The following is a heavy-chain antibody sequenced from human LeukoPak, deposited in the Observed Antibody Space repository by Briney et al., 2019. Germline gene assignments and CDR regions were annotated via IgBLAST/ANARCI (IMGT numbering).Heavy chain of an antibody. V-gene: IGHV3-30*03. Sequence: GGSLRLSCAASGFTFGSYGTHWVRQAPGKGLEWVAVISYDGSDKYYADSVKGRFTISRDNSKNTLYLQMNSLRAEDTAAYYCARDWYVWGSYHLFDYWGQGTLVTVSS. CDR1: GFTFGSYG. J-gene: IGHJ4*02. CDR3: ARDWYVWGSYHLFDY. D-gene: IGHD3-16*02. CDR2: ISYDGSDK.